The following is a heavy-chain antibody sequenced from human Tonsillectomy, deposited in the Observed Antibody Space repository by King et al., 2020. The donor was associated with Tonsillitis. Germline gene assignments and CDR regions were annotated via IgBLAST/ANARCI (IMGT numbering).Heavy chain of an antibody. Sequence: QLQESGPGLVKPSQTLSLTCTVSGGSISGGTYYWSWIRQHPGKGLEWIGYIYNSENTYYNPSLKSRLTISLDTSKNQFSLKLGPVTAADTAVYYCGGYEGGVFDPWGQGTLVTVSS. D-gene: IGHD2-15*01. CDR1: GGSISGGTYY. CDR3: GGYEGGVFDP. V-gene: IGHV4-31*03. J-gene: IGHJ5*02. CDR2: IYNSENT.